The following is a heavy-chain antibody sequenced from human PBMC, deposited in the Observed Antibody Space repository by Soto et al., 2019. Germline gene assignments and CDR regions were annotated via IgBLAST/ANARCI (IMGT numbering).Heavy chain of an antibody. V-gene: IGHV4-31*03. CDR2: IYYSGST. D-gene: IGHD2-21*01. CDR1: GGSISSGGYY. CDR3: ARLPVVVIALGYFDP. J-gene: IGHJ5*02. Sequence: SETLSLTCTVSGGSISSGGYYWSWIRQHPGKGLEWIGYIYYSGSTYYNPSLKSRVTISVDTSKNQFSLKLISVTAADTAIYYCARLPVVVIALGYFDPWGPGTLVTVSS.